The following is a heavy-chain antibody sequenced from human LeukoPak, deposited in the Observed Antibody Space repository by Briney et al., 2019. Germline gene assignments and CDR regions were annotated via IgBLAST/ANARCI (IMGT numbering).Heavy chain of an antibody. CDR1: GFTFSDYY. Sequence: GGSLRLSCAASGFTFSDYYMSWIRQAPGKGLEWVSYISSSSSYTNYADSLKGRFTISRDNARHSLYLQMNSPRAEDTAVYYSARARYYYDSSGYEYYFDYWGQGTLVTVSS. V-gene: IGHV3-11*06. D-gene: IGHD3-22*01. CDR3: ARARYYYDSSGYEYYFDY. CDR2: ISSSSSYT. J-gene: IGHJ4*02.